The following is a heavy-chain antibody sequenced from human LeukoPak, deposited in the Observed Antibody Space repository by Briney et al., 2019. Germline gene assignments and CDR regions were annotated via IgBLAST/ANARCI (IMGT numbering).Heavy chain of an antibody. CDR3: ARSPGTQYQLLFLGPYYGMDV. CDR2: IYHSGST. J-gene: IGHJ6*04. D-gene: IGHD2-2*01. Sequence: SETLSLTCAVSGGSISSSNWWSWVRQPPGKGLEWIGEIYHSGSTDYNPSLKSRVTISVDKSKNQFSLKLSSVTAADTAVYYCARSPGTQYQLLFLGPYYGMDVWGKGTTVTVSS. V-gene: IGHV4-4*02. CDR1: GGSISSSNW.